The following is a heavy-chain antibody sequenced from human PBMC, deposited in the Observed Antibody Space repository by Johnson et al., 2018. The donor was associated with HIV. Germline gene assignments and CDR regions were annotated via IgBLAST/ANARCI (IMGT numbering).Heavy chain of an antibody. CDR1: GFTVSRNY. V-gene: IGHV3-66*01. CDR3: ARGYILTGYSGAFDM. Sequence: VLLVESGGGVVQPGGSLRLSCAASGFTVSRNYMTWVRQAPGKGLEWVSVIYSGCSTYHADSVSGRFTISRDNSKNTVYLQMNSLRAEDTAVHYCARGYILTGYSGAFDMWGQGTMVTVSS. D-gene: IGHD3-9*01. CDR2: IYSGCST. J-gene: IGHJ3*02.